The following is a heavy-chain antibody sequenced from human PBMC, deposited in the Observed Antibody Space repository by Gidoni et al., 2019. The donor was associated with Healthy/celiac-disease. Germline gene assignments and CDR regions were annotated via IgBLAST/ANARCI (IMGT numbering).Heavy chain of an antibody. J-gene: IGHJ3*02. CDR2: ISGSGGST. CDR3: AKDVNDFWSGFDAFDI. V-gene: IGHV3-23*01. Sequence: EVQLLESGGGLVQPGGSLRLSCAASGFTFTSHAISWVRQAPGTGLEWVPAISGSGGSTYYADSVKGRFTISRDNSKNTLYLQMNSLRAEDTAVYYCAKDVNDFWSGFDAFDIWGQGTMVTVSS. D-gene: IGHD3-3*01. CDR1: GFTFTSHA.